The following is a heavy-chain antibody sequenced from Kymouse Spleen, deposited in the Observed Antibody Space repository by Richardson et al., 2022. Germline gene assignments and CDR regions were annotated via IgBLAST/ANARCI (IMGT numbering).Heavy chain of an antibody. Sequence: EVQLVESGGGLVQPGGSLKLSCAASGFTFSGSAMHWVRQASGKGLEWVGRIRSKANSYATAYAASVKGRFTISRDDSKNTAYLQMNSLKTEDTAVYYCTRHPAMVRGPHNWFDPWGQGTLVTVSS. CDR3: TRHPAMVRGPHNWFDP. D-gene: IGHD3-10*01. CDR1: GFTFSGSA. CDR2: IRSKANSYAT. V-gene: IGHV3-73*02. J-gene: IGHJ5*02.